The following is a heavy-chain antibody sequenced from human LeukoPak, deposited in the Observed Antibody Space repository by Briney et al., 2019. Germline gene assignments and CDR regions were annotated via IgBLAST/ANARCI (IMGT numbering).Heavy chain of an antibody. Sequence: ASVKVSCKASGYTFTSYDINWVRQATGQGLEWMGWMNPNSGNTGYAQKFQGRVTITRNTSISTAYMELSSLRSEDTAVYYCASRVTPLVGYCSSTSCYEGGYYYMDVWGKGTTVTVSS. D-gene: IGHD2-2*01. J-gene: IGHJ6*03. V-gene: IGHV1-8*03. CDR1: GYTFTSYD. CDR2: MNPNSGNT. CDR3: ASRVTPLVGYCSSTSCYEGGYYYMDV.